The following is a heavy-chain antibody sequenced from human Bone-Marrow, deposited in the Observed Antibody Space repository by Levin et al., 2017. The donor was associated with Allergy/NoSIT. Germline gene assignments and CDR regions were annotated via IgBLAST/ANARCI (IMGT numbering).Heavy chain of an antibody. Sequence: VASVKVSCKASGGTFSSYAISWVRQAPGQGLEWMGRIIPILGIANYAQKFQGRVTITADKSTSTAYMELSSLRSEDTAVYYCARERVAGTSWSCLRYWGQGTLVTVSS. D-gene: IGHD6-19*01. CDR3: ARERVAGTSWSCLRY. CDR2: IIPILGIA. J-gene: IGHJ4*02. V-gene: IGHV1-69*04. CDR1: GGTFSSYA.